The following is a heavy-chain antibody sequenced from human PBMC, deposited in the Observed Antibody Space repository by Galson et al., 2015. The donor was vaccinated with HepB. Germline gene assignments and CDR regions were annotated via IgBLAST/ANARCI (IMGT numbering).Heavy chain of an antibody. Sequence: SLRLSCAASGFTFSSYAMSWVRQAPGKGLEWVSVISGSGGSTYYADSVKGRFTISRDNSKNTLYLQMNSLRPEDTAVYYCAKAAYDILTGSNPPAPPFDYWGQGTLLTVSS. CDR3: AKAAYDILTGSNPPAPPFDY. CDR1: GFTFSSYA. J-gene: IGHJ4*02. V-gene: IGHV3-23*01. CDR2: ISGSGGST. D-gene: IGHD3-9*01.